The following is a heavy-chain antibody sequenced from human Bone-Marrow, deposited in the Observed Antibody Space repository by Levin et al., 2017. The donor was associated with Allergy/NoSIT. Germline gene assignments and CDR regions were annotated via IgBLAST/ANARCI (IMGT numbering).Heavy chain of an antibody. CDR2: INSDGSYT. J-gene: IGHJ4*02. CDR1: GFTFSSYW. D-gene: IGHD4-23*01. Sequence: GESLKISCTASGFTFSSYWMHWVRQGPGKGLVWVSRINSDGSYTNYADSVKGRFTISRDNAKNTLYLQLNSLGAEDTALYYCARARDYGGNRFDFWRQGTLVTVYS. CDR3: ARARDYGGNRFDF. V-gene: IGHV3-74*01.